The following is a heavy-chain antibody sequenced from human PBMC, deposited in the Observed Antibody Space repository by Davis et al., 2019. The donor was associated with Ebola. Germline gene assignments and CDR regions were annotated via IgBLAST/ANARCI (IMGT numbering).Heavy chain of an antibody. V-gene: IGHV3-7*03. CDR2: INQDGSER. CDR1: GFTFSSSW. J-gene: IGHJ4*02. D-gene: IGHD6-19*01. Sequence: GGSLRLSCAASGFTFSSSWMNWVRQAPGKGLEWVANINQDGSERFYVDSVKGRFTISRDNAKNSLYLQMNSLRAEDTAVYYCAKDHFGSGIVDYFDYWGQGTLVTVSS. CDR3: AKDHFGSGIVDYFDY.